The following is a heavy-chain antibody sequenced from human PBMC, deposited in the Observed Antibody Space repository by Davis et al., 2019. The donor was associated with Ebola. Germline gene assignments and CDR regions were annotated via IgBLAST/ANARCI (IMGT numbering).Heavy chain of an antibody. CDR1: GGSISSDDYY. CDR3: ARVKGDCSGTSCLVVSDAFDI. CDR2: IYYSGTT. V-gene: IGHV4-30-4*01. D-gene: IGHD2-2*01. Sequence: SETLSLTCTVSGGSISSDDYYWSWIRQPPGKGLEWIGYIYYSGTTYYDPSLKSRITISVDTSKNQFSLKLTSVTAADTAVYYCARVKGDCSGTSCLVVSDAFDIWGQGTMVTVSS. J-gene: IGHJ3*02.